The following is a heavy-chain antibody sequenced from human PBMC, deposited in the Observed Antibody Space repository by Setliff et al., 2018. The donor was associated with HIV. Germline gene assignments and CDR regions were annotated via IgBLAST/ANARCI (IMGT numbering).Heavy chain of an antibody. CDR1: GGSFSGYY. CDR3: ARGFPFCSGGSCSNWFDP. D-gene: IGHD2-15*01. CDR2: INHSGST. J-gene: IGHJ5*02. Sequence: TSETLSLTCAVYGGSFSGYYWSWIRQPPGKGLEWIGEINHSGSTNYNPSLKSRVTISVDTSKNQFSLKLSSVTAADTAVFYCARGFPFCSGGSCSNWFDPWGQGTLVTVSS. V-gene: IGHV4-34*01.